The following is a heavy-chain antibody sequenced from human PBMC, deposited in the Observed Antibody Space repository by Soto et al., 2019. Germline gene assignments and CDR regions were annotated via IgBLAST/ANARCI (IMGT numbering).Heavy chain of an antibody. CDR2: IYYSGNT. J-gene: IGHJ6*01. CDR1: VGSIRIGGYD. V-gene: IGHV4-31*03. D-gene: IGHD5-18*01. Sequence: SETLCVTCTFSVGSIRIGGYDLSWVRQTPRRGLQWIGNIYYSGNTYYNPSLKSRLTISVDTSKNQFSLNLSSVTAADTAVYYCARDRLLATAGTAPHYFGLDVWGQGTTVTGSS. CDR3: ARDRLLATAGTAPHYFGLDV.